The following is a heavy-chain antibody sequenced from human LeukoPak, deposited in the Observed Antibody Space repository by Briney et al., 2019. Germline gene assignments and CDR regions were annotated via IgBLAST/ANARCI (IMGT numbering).Heavy chain of an antibody. Sequence: SETLSLTCAVYGGSFSGYYWSWIRQPPGKGLEWIGEINHSGSTNYNPSLKSRVTISVDTSKNQFSLKLSSVTAADTAVYYCARNRVGGGSGNYYYYGMDVWSQGTTVTVSS. CDR3: ARNRVGGGSGNYYYYGMDV. V-gene: IGHV4-34*01. CDR1: GGSFSGYY. CDR2: INHSGST. D-gene: IGHD3-10*01. J-gene: IGHJ6*02.